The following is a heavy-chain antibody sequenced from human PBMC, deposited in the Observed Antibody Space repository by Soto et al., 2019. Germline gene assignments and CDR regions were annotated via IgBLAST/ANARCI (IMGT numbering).Heavy chain of an antibody. CDR1: GWSFSGYY. J-gene: IGHJ6*02. V-gene: IGHV4-34*01. Sequence: SETLSLTCAVYGWSFSGYYWSWIRQPPGKGLEWIGEINHSGSTNYNPSLKSRVTISVDTSKNQFSLKLSSVTAADTAVYYCARGYSDGYSYGYYYYYYGMDVWGQGTTVTVSS. CDR3: ARGYSDGYSYGYYYYYYGMDV. D-gene: IGHD5-18*01. CDR2: INHSGST.